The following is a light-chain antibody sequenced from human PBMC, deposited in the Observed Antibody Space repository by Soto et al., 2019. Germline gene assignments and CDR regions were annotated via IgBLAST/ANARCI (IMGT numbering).Light chain of an antibody. V-gene: IGLV2-14*03. CDR3: SSYTTSNTRQIV. CDR1: SSDVVGYNY. CDR2: DVS. J-gene: IGLJ1*01. Sequence: QSVLTQPASVSGSPGQSITISCTGTSSDVVGYNYVSWCQHHPGKAPKLMIFDVSNRPSGVSNRFSGSKSGNTASLTISGLQPEDAADYYCSSYTTSNTRQIVFGTGTKVTVL.